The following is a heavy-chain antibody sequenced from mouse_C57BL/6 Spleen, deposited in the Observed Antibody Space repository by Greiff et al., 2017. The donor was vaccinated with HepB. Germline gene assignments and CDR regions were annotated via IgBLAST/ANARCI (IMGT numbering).Heavy chain of an antibody. D-gene: IGHD1-2*01. CDR2: IRNKANGYTT. CDR1: GFTFTDYY. CDR3: ARSGLLRPFDY. Sequence: EVKLEESGGGLVQPGGSLSLSCAASGFTFTDYYMSWVRQPPGKALEWLGFIRNKANGYTTEYSASVKGRFTISRDNSQSILYLQMNALRAEDSATYYCARSGLLRPFDYWGQGTTLTVSS. V-gene: IGHV7-3*01. J-gene: IGHJ2*01.